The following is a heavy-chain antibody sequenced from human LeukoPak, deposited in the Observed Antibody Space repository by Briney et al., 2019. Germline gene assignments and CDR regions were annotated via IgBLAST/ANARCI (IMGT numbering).Heavy chain of an antibody. D-gene: IGHD3-9*01. J-gene: IGHJ3*02. V-gene: IGHV3-7*01. CDR3: ARDILTGYISDNDAFDI. Sequence: GGSLRLSCAASGFTFSSSWMYWVRQAPGKGLEWVANIKQDGSEKYYVDSVKGRFTISRDNAKNSLYLQMNSLRAEDTAVYYCARDILTGYISDNDAFDIWGQGTMVTVSS. CDR1: GFTFSSSW. CDR2: IKQDGSEK.